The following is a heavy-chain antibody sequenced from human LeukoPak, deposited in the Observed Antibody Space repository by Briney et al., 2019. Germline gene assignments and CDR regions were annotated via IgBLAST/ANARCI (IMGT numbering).Heavy chain of an antibody. CDR2: IYYSGST. Sequence: SETLSLTCTVSGGSISSYYWSWIRQPPGKGLEWIGYIYYSGSTNYNPSPKSRVTISVDTSKNQFSLRLSSVTAADTAVYYCARDVTSGAFDIWGQGTMVTVSS. D-gene: IGHD2-21*02. CDR3: ARDVTSGAFDI. J-gene: IGHJ3*02. V-gene: IGHV4-59*01. CDR1: GGSISSYY.